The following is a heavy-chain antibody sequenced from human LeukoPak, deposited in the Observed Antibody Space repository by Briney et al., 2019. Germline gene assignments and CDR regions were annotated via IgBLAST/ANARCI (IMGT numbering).Heavy chain of an antibody. CDR2: ISWNSGSI. CDR3: ARLTLGTDY. D-gene: IGHD1-14*01. V-gene: IGHV3-9*01. Sequence: GGSLRLSCAASGFTFDGYAMHWVRQAPGKDLEWVSGISWNSGSIGYADSVKGRFTISRDNAKNSLYLQMNSLRAEDTALYYCARLTLGTDYWGQGTLVTVSS. CDR1: GFTFDGYA. J-gene: IGHJ4*02.